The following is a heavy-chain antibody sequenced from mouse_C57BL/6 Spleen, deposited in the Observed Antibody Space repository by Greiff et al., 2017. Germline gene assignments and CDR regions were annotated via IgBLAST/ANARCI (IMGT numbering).Heavy chain of an antibody. V-gene: IGHV1-82*01. CDR3: ARSSPLLYVAWFAY. CDR2: IYPGDGDT. J-gene: IGHJ3*01. CDR1: GYAFSSSW. Sequence: QVQLKQSGPELVKPGASVKISCKASGYAFSSSWMNWVKQRPGKGLEWIGRIYPGDGDTNYNGKFKGKATLTADKSSSTAYMQLSSLTSEDSAVYFCARSSPLLYVAWFAYWGQGTLVTVSA. D-gene: IGHD2-1*01.